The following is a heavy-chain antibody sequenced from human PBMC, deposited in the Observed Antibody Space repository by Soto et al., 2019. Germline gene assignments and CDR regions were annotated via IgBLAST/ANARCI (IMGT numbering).Heavy chain of an antibody. CDR2: IWYDGSNK. D-gene: IGHD5-12*01. V-gene: IGHV3-33*01. CDR3: ARDGGMATLDAFDI. J-gene: IGHJ3*02. Sequence: QVQLVESGGGVVQPGRSLRLSCAASGFTFSSYGMHWVRQAPGKGLEWVAVIWYDGSNKYYADSVKGRFTISRDNSKNTLYLQMNSLRAEDTAVYYCARDGGMATLDAFDIWGQGTMVTVSS. CDR1: GFTFSSYG.